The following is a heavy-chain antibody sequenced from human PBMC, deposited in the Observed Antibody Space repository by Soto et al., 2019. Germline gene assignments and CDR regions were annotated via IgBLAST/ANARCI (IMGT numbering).Heavy chain of an antibody. V-gene: IGHV4-59*01. CDR3: ARGNWFDP. J-gene: IGHJ5*02. CDR1: GDSISAYY. CDR2: IYYTGST. Sequence: QVQLQESGPGLVKASETLSLTCTVSGDSISAYYWSWIRQPPGKGLEWIGHIYYTGSTDYNPSLKNRVTISVDRSKNQFSLRLTSVTAVDTAVYYCARGNWFDPWGQGTLVTVSS.